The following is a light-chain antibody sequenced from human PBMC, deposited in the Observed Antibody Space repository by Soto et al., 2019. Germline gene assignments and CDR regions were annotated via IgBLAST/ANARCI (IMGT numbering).Light chain of an antibody. CDR2: SNN. J-gene: IGLJ1*01. V-gene: IGLV1-44*01. CDR3: AARDASLNGLFHV. CDR1: SSNIGSNT. Sequence: QSVLTQPPSASGTPGQRVTISCSGSSSNIGSNTVNWYQQLPGTAPKLLIYSNNQRPSGVPDRFSGSKSGTSASLAISGLQSEDEADYYWAARDASLNGLFHVSGTGTKVTVL.